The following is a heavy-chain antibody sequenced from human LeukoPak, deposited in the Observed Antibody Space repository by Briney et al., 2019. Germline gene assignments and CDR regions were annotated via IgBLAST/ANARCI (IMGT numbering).Heavy chain of an antibody. CDR1: GFTFSSYA. CDR3: AREGYYDSSGYLGVFDY. J-gene: IGHJ4*02. Sequence: GGSLRLSCAASGFTFSSYAMHWVRQAPGKGLEWVAVISYDGSNKYYADSVKGRFTISRDNSKNTLYLQMNSLRAEDTAVYYCAREGYYDSSGYLGVFDYWGQGTLVTVSS. D-gene: IGHD3-22*01. CDR2: ISYDGSNK. V-gene: IGHV3-30*04.